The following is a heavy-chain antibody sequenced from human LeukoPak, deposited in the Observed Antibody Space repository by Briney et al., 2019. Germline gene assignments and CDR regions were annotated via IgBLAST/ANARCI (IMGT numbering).Heavy chain of an antibody. Sequence: SETLSLTCTVSGGSISSYYWSWIRQPPGKGLEWIGYIYYSGSTNYNPSLKSRVTISVDTSKNQFSLKLSSVTAADTAVYYCARSIGDGYNFGYWGQGTLVTVSS. D-gene: IGHD5-24*01. CDR2: IYYSGST. CDR3: ARSIGDGYNFGY. V-gene: IGHV4-59*01. J-gene: IGHJ4*02. CDR1: GGSISSYY.